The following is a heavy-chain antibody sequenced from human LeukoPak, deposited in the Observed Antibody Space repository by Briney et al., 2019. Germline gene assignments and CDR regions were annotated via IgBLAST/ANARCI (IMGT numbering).Heavy chain of an antibody. V-gene: IGHV3-53*01. CDR1: GFTVSSNY. J-gene: IGHJ6*02. CDR3: ARVASRPRYYYYYGMDV. Sequence: GGPLTLSCAASGFTVSSNYMSWVRQAPGKALEWVSVIYSGGSTYYADSVKGRFTISRDNSKNTLYLQMNSLRAEDTAVYYCARVASRPRYYYYYGMDVWGQGTTVTVSS. D-gene: IGHD6-6*01. CDR2: IYSGGST.